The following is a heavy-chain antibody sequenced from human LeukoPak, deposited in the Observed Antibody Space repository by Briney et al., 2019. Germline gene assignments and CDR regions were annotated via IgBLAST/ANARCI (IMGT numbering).Heavy chain of an antibody. V-gene: IGHV4-4*02. J-gene: IGHJ4*02. Sequence: SETLSLTCAVSGGSISSSNWWSWVRQPPGKGLEWIGSIYYSGSTYYNPSLKSRVTISVDTSKNQFSLKLSSVTAADTAVYYCARFPRHVSGGARWGRGTLVTVSS. CDR2: IYYSGST. CDR3: ARFPRHVSGGAR. D-gene: IGHD1-26*01. CDR1: GGSISSSNW.